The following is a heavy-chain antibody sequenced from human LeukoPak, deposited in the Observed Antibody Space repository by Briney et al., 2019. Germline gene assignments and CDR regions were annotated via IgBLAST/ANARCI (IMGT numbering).Heavy chain of an antibody. J-gene: IGHJ4*02. CDR3: ARDRLVWTTSRPGV. V-gene: IGHV3-23*01. CDR2: ISGSGGST. Sequence: GGSLRLSCAASGFSFSSYAMSWVRQAPGKGLEWVSGISGSGGSTYYADSVKGRFTISRDNSKNTLYLQMNSLRAEDTAVHYCARDRLVWTTSRPGVWGQGTLVTVSS. D-gene: IGHD4-11*01. CDR1: GFSFSSYA.